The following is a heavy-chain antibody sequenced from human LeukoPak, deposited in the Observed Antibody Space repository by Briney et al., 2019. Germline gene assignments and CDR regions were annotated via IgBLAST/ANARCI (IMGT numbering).Heavy chain of an antibody. CDR3: ARGEYSYGRYYYYGMDV. CDR2: ISYDGSNK. D-gene: IGHD5-18*01. J-gene: IGHJ6*02. Sequence: PGGSLRLSCAASGFTFSSYAMHWARQAPGKGLEWVAVISYDGSNKYYADSVKGRFTISRDNSKNTLYLQMNSLRAEDTAVYYCARGEYSYGRYYYYGMDVWGQGTTVTVSS. CDR1: GFTFSSYA. V-gene: IGHV3-30*04.